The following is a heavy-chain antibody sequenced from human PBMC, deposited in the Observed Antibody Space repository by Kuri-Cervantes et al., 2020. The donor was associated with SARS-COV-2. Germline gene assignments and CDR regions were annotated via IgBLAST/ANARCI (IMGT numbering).Heavy chain of an antibody. Sequence: SETLSLTCSVSGGSISSRSYSWGWIRQPPGKKLEWIGTIYYSGSTYYNPSLKSRVTISVDKSKNQFSLKLSSVTAADTAVYYCARHVPDWLLNWFDPWGQGTLVTVSS. CDR2: IYYSGST. J-gene: IGHJ5*02. CDR3: ARHVPDWLLNWFDP. D-gene: IGHD3-9*01. V-gene: IGHV4-39*01. CDR1: GGSISSRSYS.